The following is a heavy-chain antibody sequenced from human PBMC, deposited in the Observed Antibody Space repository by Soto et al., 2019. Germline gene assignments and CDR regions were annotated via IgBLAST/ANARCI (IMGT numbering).Heavy chain of an antibody. J-gene: IGHJ5*02. CDR2: IHYSGST. Sequence: PSETLSLTCTVSGGSISSYYWSWIRQPPGKGLEWIGYIHYSGSTNYNPSLKSRVTISVDTSKNQFSVKLSSVTAADTAVYYCAREGLRDNWFDPWGQGTLVTVSS. CDR3: AREGLRDNWFDP. D-gene: IGHD5-12*01. CDR1: GGSISSYY. V-gene: IGHV4-59*01.